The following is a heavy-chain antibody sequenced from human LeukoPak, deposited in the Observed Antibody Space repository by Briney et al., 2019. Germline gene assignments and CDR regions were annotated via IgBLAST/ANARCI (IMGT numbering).Heavy chain of an antibody. J-gene: IGHJ6*03. CDR1: GGSISSGGYY. V-gene: IGHV4-30-2*01. D-gene: IGHD5-24*01. CDR2: IYHSGST. Sequence: SQTLSLTCTVSGGSISSGGYYWSWIRQPPGKGLEWIGYIYHSGSTYYNPSLKSRVTISVDTSKNQFSLKLSSVTAADTAVYYCARDRWARVGYYYYYMDVWGKGTTVTVSS. CDR3: ARDRWARVGYYYYYMDV.